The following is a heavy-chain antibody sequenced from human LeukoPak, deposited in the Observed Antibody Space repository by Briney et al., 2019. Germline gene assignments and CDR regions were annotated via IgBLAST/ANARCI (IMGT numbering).Heavy chain of an antibody. CDR1: GLSFGSFA. J-gene: IGHJ4*02. D-gene: IGHD1-14*01. Sequence: GGSLRLSCVATGLSFGSFAMSWVRQGPARGLEWVSSIRGNGETFYGDSVKGRFTLYSDSSTNTVYFQLNNLRVEDTAIYYCARASWVSTTDAVRWGQGTLVTVSS. V-gene: IGHV3-23*01. CDR2: IRGNGET. CDR3: ARASWVSTTDAVR.